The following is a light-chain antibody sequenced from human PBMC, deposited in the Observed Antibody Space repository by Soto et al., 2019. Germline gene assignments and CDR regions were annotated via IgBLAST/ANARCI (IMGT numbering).Light chain of an antibody. Sequence: EIVMTQSPATLSVSPGDRATLSCRASQSVSSNLAWYQQKPGQAPRLLIYDASTRPTGIPSRFSGSGSGTEFTLTISSVQSEDFADYYCQQYNTSPWTFGQGTKVEIK. CDR3: QQYNTSPWT. V-gene: IGKV3-15*01. J-gene: IGKJ1*01. CDR1: QSVSSN. CDR2: DAS.